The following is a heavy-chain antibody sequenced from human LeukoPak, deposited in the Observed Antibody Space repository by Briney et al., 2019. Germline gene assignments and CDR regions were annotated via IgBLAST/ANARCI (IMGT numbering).Heavy chain of an antibody. D-gene: IGHD3-3*01. V-gene: IGHV3-30*02. CDR2: IRYDGSNK. CDR1: GFTFSSYG. Sequence: HPGGSLRLSCAASGFTFSSYGMHWVRQAPGKGLEWVAFIRYDGSNKYYADSVKGRFTISRDNSKNTLYLQMNSLRAEDTAVYYCAKDHRIRFLPPSPIKHPNWFDPWGQGTLVTVSS. CDR3: AKDHRIRFLPPSPIKHPNWFDP. J-gene: IGHJ5*02.